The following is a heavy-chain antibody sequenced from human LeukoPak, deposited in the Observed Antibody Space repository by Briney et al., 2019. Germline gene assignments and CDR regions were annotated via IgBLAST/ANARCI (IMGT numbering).Heavy chain of an antibody. CDR2: INPNSGGT. J-gene: IGHJ5*02. CDR1: GYTFTGYY. D-gene: IGHD3-3*01. CDR3: ARDSYDFWSGYYTGQFDP. Sequence: ASVKVSCKASGYTFTGYYMHWVRQAPGQGLEWMGWINPNSGGTNYAQKFQGRVTMTRDTSISTAYMERSRLRSDDTAVYYCARDSYDFWSGYYTGQFDPWGQGTLVTVSS. V-gene: IGHV1-2*02.